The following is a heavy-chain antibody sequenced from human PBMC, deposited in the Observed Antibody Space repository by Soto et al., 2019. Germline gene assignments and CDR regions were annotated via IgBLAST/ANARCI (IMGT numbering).Heavy chain of an antibody. CDR3: ARGEGWYYGSGHLGNWFDP. D-gene: IGHD3-10*01. Sequence: EVQLVESGGGLVQPGGSLRLSCAASGFTFSSYSMNWVRQAPGKGLEWVSYISSSSSTIYYADSVKGRFTISRDNAKNSLYLQMNSLRAEDTAVYYCARGEGWYYGSGHLGNWFDPWGQGTLVTVSS. CDR2: ISSSSSTI. CDR1: GFTFSSYS. V-gene: IGHV3-48*01. J-gene: IGHJ5*02.